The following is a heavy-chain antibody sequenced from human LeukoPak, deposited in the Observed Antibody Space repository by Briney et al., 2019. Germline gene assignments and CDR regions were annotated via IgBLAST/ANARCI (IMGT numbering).Heavy chain of an antibody. J-gene: IGHJ4*02. D-gene: IGHD3-22*01. CDR2: IYISGRT. CDR3: ARAYDRSGYQAMGFDY. V-gene: IGHV4-61*02. Sequence: PSETLSLTRTVSGGSISSGNYYWSWIRQPAGKGLEWIGRIYISGRTNYNPSLKSRVTISVDTSKSQFSLKLSSVAAADTAVYYCARAYDRSGYQAMGFDYWGQGTLVTVSS. CDR1: GGSISSGNYY.